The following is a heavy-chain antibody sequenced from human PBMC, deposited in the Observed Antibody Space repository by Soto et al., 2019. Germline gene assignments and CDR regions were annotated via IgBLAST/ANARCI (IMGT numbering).Heavy chain of an antibody. J-gene: IGHJ4*02. CDR2: INPNDGGT. CDR1: GYTFTNYF. CDR3: AKDPWDDGGVTLDY. V-gene: IGHV1-2*02. Sequence: QVQLVQSGAEVKKPGASVKVSCKPSGYTFTNYFIQWLRQDPGQGLEWLGWINPNDGGTKYGQKLQGRVAVTSDQSHSTADMKLSSLTSHETGVYYFAKDPWDDGGVTLDYWGQGTLVTVSS. D-gene: IGHD1-1*01.